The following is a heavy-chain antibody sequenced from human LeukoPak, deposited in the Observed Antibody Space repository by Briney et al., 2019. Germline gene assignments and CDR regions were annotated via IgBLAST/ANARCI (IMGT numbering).Heavy chain of an antibody. J-gene: IGHJ4*02. CDR2: ISSSSSYI. Sequence: PGGSLRLSCIASGFTFSNYAMSWLRQAPGKGLEWVSSISSSSSYIYYADSVKGRFTISRDNAKNSLYLQMNSLRAEDTAVYYCARDEGRRWGPYSSSWYYFDYWGQGTLVTVSS. V-gene: IGHV3-21*01. CDR3: ARDEGRRWGPYSSSWYYFDY. D-gene: IGHD6-13*01. CDR1: GFTFSNYA.